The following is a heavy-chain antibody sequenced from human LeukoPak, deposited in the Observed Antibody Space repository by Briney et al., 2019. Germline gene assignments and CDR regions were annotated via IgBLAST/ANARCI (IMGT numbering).Heavy chain of an antibody. J-gene: IGHJ6*02. CDR3: ARGEWLRYGYYYGMDV. V-gene: IGHV4-4*07. D-gene: IGHD5-12*01. CDR2: IYTGGST. Sequence: MTSETLSLTCTVSGGSISSYYWSWIRQPAGKGLEWIGRIYTGGSTNYNPSLKSRVTMSVDTSKNQFSLKLSSVTAADTAVYYCARGEWLRYGYYYGMDVWGQGTTVTVSS. CDR1: GGSISSYY.